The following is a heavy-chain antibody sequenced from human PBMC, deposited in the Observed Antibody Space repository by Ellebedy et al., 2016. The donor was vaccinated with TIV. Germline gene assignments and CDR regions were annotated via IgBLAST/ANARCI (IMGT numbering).Heavy chain of an antibody. V-gene: IGHV4-59*01. CDR3: ARDYGNYHGLDV. D-gene: IGHD4-17*01. Sequence: MPSETLSLTCTVSGASITSNFWAWVRQPPGKGLEWLGLIHYTGGTKFNPSLKSRLTMSADTSKNQFSLRLSSVTVADTAVYYCARDYGNYHGLDVWGQGTAVTVSS. CDR1: GASITSNF. J-gene: IGHJ6*02. CDR2: IHYTGGT.